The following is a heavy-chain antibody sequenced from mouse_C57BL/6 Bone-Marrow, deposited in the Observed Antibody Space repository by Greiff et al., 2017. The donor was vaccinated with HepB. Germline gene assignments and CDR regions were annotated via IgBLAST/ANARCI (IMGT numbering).Heavy chain of an antibody. CDR3: ARHYGPFYAMDY. V-gene: IGHV1-81*01. CDR1: GYTFTSYG. Sequence: ESGAELARPGASVKLSCKASGYTFTSYGISWVKQRTGQGLEWIGEIYPRSGNTYYNEKFKGKATLTADKSSSTAYMELRSLTSEDSAVYFGARHYGPFYAMDYWGQGTSVTVSS. J-gene: IGHJ4*01. D-gene: IGHD1-1*01. CDR2: IYPRSGNT.